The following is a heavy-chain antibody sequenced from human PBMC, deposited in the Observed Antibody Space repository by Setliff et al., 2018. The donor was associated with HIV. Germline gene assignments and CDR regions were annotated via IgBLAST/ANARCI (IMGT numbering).Heavy chain of an antibody. CDR2: ISIPICSEP. CDR3: ATSPVGTVAYYSGMDV. CDR1: GYTFTAYG. V-gene: IGHV1-69*05. Sequence: SVKVSCKPSGYTFTAYGLSWVRQAPGQGLEWMGWISIPICSEPDYAQKFRGRITLTTDESTNTAYMEVTSLRSDDTAVYYCATSPVGTVAYYSGMDVWGQGTTVTVSS. J-gene: IGHJ6*02. D-gene: IGHD7-27*01.